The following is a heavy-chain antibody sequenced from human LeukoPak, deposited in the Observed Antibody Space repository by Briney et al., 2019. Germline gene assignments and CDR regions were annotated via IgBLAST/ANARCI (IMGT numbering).Heavy chain of an antibody. CDR2: IIPILGIA. CDR1: GGTFSSYA. J-gene: IGHJ6*02. Sequence: ASVKVSCKASGGTFSSYAISWVRQAPGQGLEWMGRIIPILGIANYAQKFQGRVTNTADKSTSTAYMELSSLRSEDTAVYYCARETESLIVVHYYGMDVWGQGTTVTVSS. V-gene: IGHV1-69*04. D-gene: IGHD3-22*01. CDR3: ARETESLIVVHYYGMDV.